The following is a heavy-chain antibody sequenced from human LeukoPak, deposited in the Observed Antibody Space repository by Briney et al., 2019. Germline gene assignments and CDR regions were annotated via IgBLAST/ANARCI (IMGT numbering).Heavy chain of an antibody. CDR3: AREMATNEAIAFDI. CDR2: IYYSGST. D-gene: IGHD5-24*01. Sequence: PSETLSLTCTVSGGSISSYYWSWIRQPPGKGLEWIGYIYYSGSTNYNPSLKSRVTISVDTSKNQFSLKLSSVTAADTAVYYCAREMATNEAIAFDIWGQGTMVTVSS. J-gene: IGHJ3*02. V-gene: IGHV4-59*01. CDR1: GGSISSYY.